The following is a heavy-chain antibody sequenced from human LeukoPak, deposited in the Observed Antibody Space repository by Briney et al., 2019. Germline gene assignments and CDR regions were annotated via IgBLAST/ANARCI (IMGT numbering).Heavy chain of an antibody. J-gene: IGHJ4*02. CDR1: GGSFSSSDYY. D-gene: IGHD3-10*01. Sequence: SETLSLTCTVSGGSFSSSDYYWGWIRQPPGKGLEWIGSIYYSGTTYYNPSLKSRVTISVDTSKNQFSLKLSSVTAADTAVYYCARITMVRGVIMRGPEGYYFDYWGQGTLVTVSS. V-gene: IGHV4-39*07. CDR3: ARITMVRGVIMRGPEGYYFDY. CDR2: IYYSGTT.